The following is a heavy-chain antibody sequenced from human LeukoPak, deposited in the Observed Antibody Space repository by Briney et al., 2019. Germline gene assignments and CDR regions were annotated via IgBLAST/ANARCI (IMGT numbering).Heavy chain of an antibody. J-gene: IGHJ5*02. CDR1: GGSISSFY. D-gene: IGHD5-18*01. CDR3: ARVSPDTATDYGWFDP. CDR2: MHYSGNT. V-gene: IGHV4-59*01. Sequence: PSETLSLTCTVSGGSISSFYWSWIRQPPGKALEWIAYMHYSGNTNYNPSLKSRVTMSLDTSKNHFSLKLRSVTAADTAVYYCARVSPDTATDYGWFDPWGQGSLVTVSS.